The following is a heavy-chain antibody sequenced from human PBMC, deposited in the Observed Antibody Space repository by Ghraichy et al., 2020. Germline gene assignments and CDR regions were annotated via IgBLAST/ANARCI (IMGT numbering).Heavy chain of an antibody. CDR1: GGSISSYY. D-gene: IGHD5-18*01. CDR2: IYYSGST. J-gene: IGHJ4*02. Sequence: SETLSLTCTVSGGSISSYYWSWIRQPPGKGLEWIGYIYYSGSTNYNPSLKSRVTISVDTSKNQFSLKLSSVTAADTAVYYCARHEADTAMVGSLLFDYWGQGTLVTVSS. CDR3: ARHEADTAMVGSLLFDY. V-gene: IGHV4-59*08.